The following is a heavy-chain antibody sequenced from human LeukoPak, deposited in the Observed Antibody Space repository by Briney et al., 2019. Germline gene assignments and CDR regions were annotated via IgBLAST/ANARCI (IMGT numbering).Heavy chain of an antibody. CDR2: IYHNGNT. Sequence: PSETLSLTCAVSGYSISSGYYWGWIRQPPRKGLEWIGSIYHNGNTYYNPSLKSRVTISVDTSKNQFSLKPSSVTAADTAVYYCARVTRYYFDYWGQGTLVTVSS. V-gene: IGHV4-38-2*01. D-gene: IGHD3-3*01. J-gene: IGHJ4*02. CDR3: ARVTRYYFDY. CDR1: GYSISSGYY.